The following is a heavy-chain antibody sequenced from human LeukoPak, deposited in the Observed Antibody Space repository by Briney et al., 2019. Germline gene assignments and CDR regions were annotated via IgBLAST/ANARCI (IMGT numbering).Heavy chain of an antibody. J-gene: IGHJ4*02. Sequence: GGSLRLSCAASGFTVGSKYMNWVRQAPGKGLEWVSVIYSGGSTFYADSVKGRFTISRDNSKNTLYLQMNSLRAEDTAVYYCAREYIAAFDYWGQGTLVTVSS. V-gene: IGHV3-66*02. CDR1: GFTVGSKY. D-gene: IGHD6-25*01. CDR2: IYSGGST. CDR3: AREYIAAFDY.